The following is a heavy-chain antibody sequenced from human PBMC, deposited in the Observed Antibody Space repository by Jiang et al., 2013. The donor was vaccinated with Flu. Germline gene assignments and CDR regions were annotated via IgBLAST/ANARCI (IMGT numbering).Heavy chain of an antibody. J-gene: IGHJ4*02. V-gene: IGHV3-48*03. CDR1: GFTFSSYE. CDR2: ISSSGSTI. CDR3: ARGYYYDSSGPLGY. Sequence: VQLVESGGGLVQPGGSLRLSCAASGFTFSSYEMNWVRQAPGKGLEWVSYISSSGSTIYYADSVKGRFTISRDNAKNSLYLQMNSLRAEDTAVYYCARGYYYDSSGPLGYWGQGTLVTVSS. D-gene: IGHD3-22*01.